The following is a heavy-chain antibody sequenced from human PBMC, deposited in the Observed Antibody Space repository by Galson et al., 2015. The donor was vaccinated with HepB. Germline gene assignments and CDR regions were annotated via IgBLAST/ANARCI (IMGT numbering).Heavy chain of an antibody. D-gene: IGHD6-13*01. Sequence: SLRLSCAASGFTFSSYGMHWVRQAPGKGLEWVAVISYDGSNKYYADSVKGRFTISRDNSKNTLYLQMNSLRAEDTAVYYCAKADEQQLVLDYWGQGTLVTVSS. V-gene: IGHV3-30*18. CDR3: AKADEQQLVLDY. CDR2: ISYDGSNK. J-gene: IGHJ4*02. CDR1: GFTFSSYG.